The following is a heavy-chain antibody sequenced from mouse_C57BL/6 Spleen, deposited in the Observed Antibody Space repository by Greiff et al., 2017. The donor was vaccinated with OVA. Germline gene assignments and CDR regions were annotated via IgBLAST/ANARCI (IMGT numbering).Heavy chain of an antibody. V-gene: IGHV5-16*01. CDR2: INYGGSST. CDR1: GFTFSDYY. D-gene: IGHD3-2*02. Sequence: EVKLMEPGGGLVQPGSSMKLSCTASGFTFSDYYMAWVRQVPEKGLEWVANINYGGSSTYYTDSLKSSYIISRDNAKNILYLQMSSLTSEDTATYSFARYEDSGCFDYWGQGTTLTVSS. CDR3: ARYEDSGCFDY. J-gene: IGHJ2*01.